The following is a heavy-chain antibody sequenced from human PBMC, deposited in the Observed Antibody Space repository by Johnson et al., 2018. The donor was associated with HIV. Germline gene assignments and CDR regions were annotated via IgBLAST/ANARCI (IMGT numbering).Heavy chain of an antibody. D-gene: IGHD3-3*01. CDR1: GFTFSSYG. Sequence: VQLVASGGGVVQPVRSLRLSCAASGFTFSSYGMHWVRQAPGKGLEWVSVISYAGSNKYYADSVKGRFTISRDNSKNTLYLKMNSLRPEDTALYYCAREHRGYNFWSGYYPDDLDIWGLGTMVTVSS. J-gene: IGHJ3*02. CDR2: ISYAGSNK. CDR3: AREHRGYNFWSGYYPDDLDI. V-gene: IGHV3-30*03.